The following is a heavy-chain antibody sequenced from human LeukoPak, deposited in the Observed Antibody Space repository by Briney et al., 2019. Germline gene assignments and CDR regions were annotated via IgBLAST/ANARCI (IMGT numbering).Heavy chain of an antibody. Sequence: SETLSLTCTVSGGSISGYYWSWIRQPPGKGLEWIGYINYSGSTNYNPSLKSRVTISVDTSKNQFSLKLNSVTAADTAVYYCARGPFTHGSVTWGQGTLVTVSS. V-gene: IGHV4-59*01. CDR3: ARGPFTHGSVT. D-gene: IGHD3-10*01. J-gene: IGHJ4*02. CDR2: INYSGST. CDR1: GGSISGYY.